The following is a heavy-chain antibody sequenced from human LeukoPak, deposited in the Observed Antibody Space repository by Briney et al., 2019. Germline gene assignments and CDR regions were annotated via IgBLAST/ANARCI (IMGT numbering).Heavy chain of an antibody. V-gene: IGHV4-31*03. CDR1: GGSISSGGYY. J-gene: IGHJ4*02. CDR2: IYYSGST. Sequence: SETLSLTCTASGGSISSGGYYWSWIRQHPGKGLEWIGYIYYSGSTYYNPSLKSRVTISVDTSKNQFSLKLSSVTAADTAVYYCARVVPAAKKTYYFDYWGQGTLVTVSS. CDR3: ARVVPAAKKTYYFDY. D-gene: IGHD2-2*01.